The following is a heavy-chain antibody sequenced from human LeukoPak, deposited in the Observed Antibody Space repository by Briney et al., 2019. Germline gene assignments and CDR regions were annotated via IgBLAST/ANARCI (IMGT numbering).Heavy chain of an antibody. Sequence: PGGSLRLSCAASGFTFSSYAMSWVRQAPGKGLEWVSAISGSGGSTYYVDSVKGQFTISRDNSKNTLYLQMNSLRAGDTAVYYCAKHYDFWSGYLDYWGQGTLVTVSS. CDR3: AKHYDFWSGYLDY. D-gene: IGHD3-3*01. CDR2: ISGSGGST. CDR1: GFTFSSYA. J-gene: IGHJ4*02. V-gene: IGHV3-23*01.